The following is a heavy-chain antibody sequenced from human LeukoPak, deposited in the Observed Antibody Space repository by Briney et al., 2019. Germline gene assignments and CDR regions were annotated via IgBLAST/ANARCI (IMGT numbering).Heavy chain of an antibody. D-gene: IGHD6-19*01. CDR3: ARRYSSGWYWFDP. V-gene: IGHV4-34*01. J-gene: IGHJ5*02. Sequence: SETLSLTCAVYGGSFSGYYWSWIRQPPGKGLEWIGEINHSGSTNYNPSLKSRVTISVDTSKNQFSLKLSSATAADTAVYYCARRYSSGWYWFDPWGQGTLVTVSS. CDR2: INHSGST. CDR1: GGSFSGYY.